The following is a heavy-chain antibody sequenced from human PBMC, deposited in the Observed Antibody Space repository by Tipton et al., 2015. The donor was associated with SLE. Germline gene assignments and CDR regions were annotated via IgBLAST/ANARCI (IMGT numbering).Heavy chain of an antibody. V-gene: IGHV4-39*01. CDR1: GGSISSSSYY. CDR2: IYYSGST. D-gene: IGHD5-18*01. Sequence: LRLSCTVSGGSISSSSYYWGWIRQPPGKGLEWIGSIYYSGSTYYNLSLKGRVTISVDTSKNQFSLKLNSVTAADTAVYYCARRYSSAPFDYWGQGTLVNVSS. J-gene: IGHJ4*02. CDR3: ARRYSSAPFDY.